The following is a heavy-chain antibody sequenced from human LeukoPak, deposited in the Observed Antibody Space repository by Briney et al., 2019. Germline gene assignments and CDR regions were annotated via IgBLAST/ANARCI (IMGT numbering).Heavy chain of an antibody. CDR1: GNYW. J-gene: IGHJ4*02. CDR2: INSDGSWT. V-gene: IGHV3-74*01. D-gene: IGHD2/OR15-2a*01. CDR3: VSFYETY. Sequence: GGSLRLSCAASGNYWMHWVRQAPGKGLVWVSHINSDGSWTSYADSVKGRFTISKDNAKNTVYLQMNSPRAEDTAVYYCVSFYETYWGRGTLVTDSS.